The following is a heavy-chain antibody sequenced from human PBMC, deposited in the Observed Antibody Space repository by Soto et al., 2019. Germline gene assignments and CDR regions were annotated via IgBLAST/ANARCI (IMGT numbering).Heavy chain of an antibody. V-gene: IGHV3-48*01. J-gene: IGHJ4*02. D-gene: IGHD6-13*01. CDR1: GFTFSSFH. Sequence: GGSLRLSCAASGFTFSSFHMNWVRQAPGRGLEWVAYITSSSDTIYYSDSVKGRFTISRDNGKNSLFLQMNSLRAEDTAVYYCAKDQGSSWYEIDYWGQGTLVTVSS. CDR2: ITSSSDTI. CDR3: AKDQGSSWYEIDY.